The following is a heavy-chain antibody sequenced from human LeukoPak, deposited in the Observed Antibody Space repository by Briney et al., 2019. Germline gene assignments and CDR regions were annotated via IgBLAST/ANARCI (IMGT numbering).Heavy chain of an antibody. D-gene: IGHD5-24*01. CDR2: IYYSGST. Sequence: SETLSLTCTVSGGSISSSSYYWGWIRQPPGKGLEWIGSIYYSGSTYYNPSLKSRVTMSVDTSKNQFSLKLSSVTAADTAVYYCARGRWLQGPWASDYWGQGTLVTVSS. CDR3: ARGRWLQGPWASDY. CDR1: GGSISSSSYY. V-gene: IGHV4-39*07. J-gene: IGHJ4*02.